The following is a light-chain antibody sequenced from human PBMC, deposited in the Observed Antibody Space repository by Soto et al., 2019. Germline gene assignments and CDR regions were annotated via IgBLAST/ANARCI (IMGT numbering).Light chain of an antibody. Sequence: DRVMTQSPVTLSVSPGETATLSCRASQSVSGNLAWLQQKPGQAPRLLIFGASTRATGVPARFSGSGSGTDFTLTISSLESEDSAVYYCQQSYRWPYSFGQGTRVDIK. CDR2: GAS. CDR1: QSVSGN. J-gene: IGKJ2*01. V-gene: IGKV3-15*01. CDR3: QQSYRWPYS.